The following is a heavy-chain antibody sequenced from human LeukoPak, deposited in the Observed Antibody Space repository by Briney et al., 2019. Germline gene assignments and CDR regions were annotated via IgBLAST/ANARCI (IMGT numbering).Heavy chain of an antibody. CDR3: ARDLHGGNSFTSDWYFDL. CDR2: IYHSGST. Sequence: SEPLSLTCAVSGDSISISNSNWWSWVRQPPGKGQEWIGEIYHSGSTNYNPSLKSRVTISVDKSKNQFSLKLSSVTAADTAVYYCARDLHGGNSFTSDWYFDLWGRGTLVTVCS. J-gene: IGHJ2*01. CDR1: GDSISISNSNW. V-gene: IGHV4-4*02. D-gene: IGHD4-23*01.